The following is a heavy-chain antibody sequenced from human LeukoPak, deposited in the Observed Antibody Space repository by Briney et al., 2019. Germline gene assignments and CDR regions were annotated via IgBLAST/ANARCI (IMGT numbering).Heavy chain of an antibody. CDR1: AYTFTSYG. V-gene: IGHV1-18*01. J-gene: IGHJ5*02. CDR2: ISAYNGNT. CDR3: ARDFGGTGNWLDP. Sequence: ASVKVSRKASAYTFTSYGISWVRQAAGQGLEWMGWISAYNGNTNYAQKLQGRVTMTTDTSTSTAYMELRSLRSDDTAVYYCARDFGGTGNWLDPSGQGTLVTVSS. D-gene: IGHD3-10*01.